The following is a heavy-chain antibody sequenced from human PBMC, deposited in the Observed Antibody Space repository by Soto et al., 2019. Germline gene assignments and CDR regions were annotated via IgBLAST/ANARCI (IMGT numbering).Heavy chain of an antibody. D-gene: IGHD6-19*01. V-gene: IGHV1-69*01. Sequence: QVQLVQSGAEVKKPGSSVKVSCKASGGTFSSYAISWVRQAPGQGLEWMGGIIPIFGTANYAQKFQGRVTITADASTSTAYLEVRSLRSEDTAVDYWARRRGLSDDIYSSGSWFDPWGQGTLVTVSS. CDR3: ARRRGLSDDIYSSGSWFDP. CDR2: IIPIFGTA. J-gene: IGHJ5*02. CDR1: GGTFSSYA.